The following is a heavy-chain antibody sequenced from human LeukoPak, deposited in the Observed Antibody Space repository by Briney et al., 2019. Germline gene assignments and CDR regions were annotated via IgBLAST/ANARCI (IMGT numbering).Heavy chain of an antibody. V-gene: IGHV3-30*02. D-gene: IGHD3-22*01. CDR2: IRYDGSNK. CDR3: ARNYYDTRKPWD. CDR1: GFTFSSYG. J-gene: IGHJ4*02. Sequence: GGSLRLSCAASGFTFSSYGMHWVRQAPGKGLEWVAFIRYDGSNKYYADSVKGRFTISRDNSKNTLYLQMNSLRAEDTAVYFCARNYYDTRKPWDWGQGTLVTVSS.